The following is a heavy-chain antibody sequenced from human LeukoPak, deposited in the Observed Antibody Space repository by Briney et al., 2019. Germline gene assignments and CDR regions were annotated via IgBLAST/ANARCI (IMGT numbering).Heavy chain of an antibody. Sequence: SETLSLTCAVYGGSFRGYYWSWIRQPPGKGLEWIGEINHSGSSNYNPSLKSRVTISLDTSKNQFSPNLSSVTAADTAVYYCAREGYCSGTSCYNFNYWGQGTLVTVSS. CDR2: INHSGSS. CDR1: GGSFRGYY. V-gene: IGHV4-34*01. J-gene: IGHJ4*02. D-gene: IGHD2-2*02. CDR3: AREGYCSGTSCYNFNY.